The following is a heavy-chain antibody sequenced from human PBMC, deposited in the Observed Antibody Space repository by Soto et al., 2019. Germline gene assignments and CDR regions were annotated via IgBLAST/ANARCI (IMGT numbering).Heavy chain of an antibody. J-gene: IGHJ4*02. CDR1: GGSISSSSYY. Sequence: SETLSLTCTVSGGSISSSSYYWGWIRQPPGKGLEWIGSIYYSGSTNYNPSLKSRVTVSVDTSKNQFSLKLSSVTAADTAVYYCARSYSSSNFDYWGQGTLVTVSS. CDR3: ARSYSSSNFDY. CDR2: IYYSGST. D-gene: IGHD6-13*01. V-gene: IGHV4-39*07.